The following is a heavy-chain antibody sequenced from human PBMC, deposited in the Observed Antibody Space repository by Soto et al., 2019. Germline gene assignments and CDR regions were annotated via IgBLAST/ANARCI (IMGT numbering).Heavy chain of an antibody. V-gene: IGHV4-59*08. Sequence: SETLSLTCTVSGGSISSYYWSWIRQPPGKGLEWIGYIYYSGSTNYNPSHKSRVTISVDTSKNQFSLKLSSVTAADTAVYYCARDDLGAFDIWGQGTMVTVSS. J-gene: IGHJ3*02. CDR1: GGSISSYY. CDR2: IYYSGST. CDR3: ARDDLGAFDI. D-gene: IGHD3-16*01.